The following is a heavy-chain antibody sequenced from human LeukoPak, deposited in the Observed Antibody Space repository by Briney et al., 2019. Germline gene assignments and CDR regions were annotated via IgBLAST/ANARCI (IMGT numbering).Heavy chain of an antibody. CDR3: ARGDDLYSSSWYVDFDY. V-gene: IGHV3-21*01. Sequence: GGSLRLSCAASGFTFSSYSMNWVRQAPGKGLEWVSSISSSSSYIYYADSVKGRFTISRDNAKNSLYLQMNSLRAEDTAVYYCARGDDLYSSSWYVDFDYWGQGTLVTVSS. CDR1: GFTFSSYS. CDR2: ISSSSSYI. D-gene: IGHD6-13*01. J-gene: IGHJ4*02.